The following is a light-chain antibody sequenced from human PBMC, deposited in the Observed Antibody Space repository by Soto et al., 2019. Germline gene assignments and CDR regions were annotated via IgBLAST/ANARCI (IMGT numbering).Light chain of an antibody. CDR1: NSNIGRHT. Sequence: QSVLTQPPSASGTPGQRVTISCSGSNSNIGRHTVNWYRQFPGTAPKLLIHSDNQRPSGVPDRFSGSKSGTSASLAISGLQSEDEADYYCAGWDDSLNGVFGGGTKVTVL. CDR3: AGWDDSLNGV. J-gene: IGLJ2*01. V-gene: IGLV1-44*01. CDR2: SDN.